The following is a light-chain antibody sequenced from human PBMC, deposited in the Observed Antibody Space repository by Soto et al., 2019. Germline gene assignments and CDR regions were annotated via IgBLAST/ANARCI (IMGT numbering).Light chain of an antibody. Sequence: LTQSPGTLSLSPGGRATLSCRASQNVSRNLLVWYKQHPRQAPRLLIYGASSRATGIPDRFSGSGSGKEFSITIRRMEPDDFAVYYCQKYGNFWTFGQGTQVDI. CDR2: GAS. CDR1: QNVSRNL. CDR3: QKYGNFWT. V-gene: IGKV3-20*01. J-gene: IGKJ1*01.